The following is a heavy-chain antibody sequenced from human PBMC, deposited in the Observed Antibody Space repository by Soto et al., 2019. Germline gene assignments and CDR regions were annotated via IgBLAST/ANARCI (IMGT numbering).Heavy chain of an antibody. V-gene: IGHV1-18*04. CDR1: GYTFTNYG. J-gene: IGHJ6*02. CDR3: ARKKDLYFGMDV. Sequence: QVQLVQSGAEVKKPGASVKVSCKASGYTFTNYGISWVRQAPGQGLEWMGWLNVYNGNINYAQNFQGRVTMTTDTSTSTAYMELRSLRSDDTAVYSCARKKDLYFGMDVWGQGTTVTVSS. D-gene: IGHD2-15*01. CDR2: LNVYNGNI.